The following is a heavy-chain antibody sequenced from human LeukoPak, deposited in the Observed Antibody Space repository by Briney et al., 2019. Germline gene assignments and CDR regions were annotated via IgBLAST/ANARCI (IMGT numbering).Heavy chain of an antibody. CDR2: IRYDGSNK. Sequence: SGGSLRLSCAASGFTFSSYGMHWVRQAPGKGLEWVAFIRYDGSNKYYADSVKGRFTISRDNSKNTLYLQMNSLRAEDTAVYYCASFSPDYYYYYMDVWGKGTTVTVSS. CDR1: GFTFSSYG. CDR3: ASFSPDYYYYYMDV. J-gene: IGHJ6*03. V-gene: IGHV3-30*02.